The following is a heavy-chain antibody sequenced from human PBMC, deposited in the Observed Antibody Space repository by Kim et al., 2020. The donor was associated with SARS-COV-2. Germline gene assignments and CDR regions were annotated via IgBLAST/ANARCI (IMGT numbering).Heavy chain of an antibody. CDR3: ARDPNSGYDLYYFDY. D-gene: IGHD5-12*01. V-gene: IGHV3-30*07. Sequence: DSGKGRVHISRDNSKNTLYLQMNSLRAEDTAVYYCARDPNSGYDLYYFDYWGQGTLVTVSS. J-gene: IGHJ4*02.